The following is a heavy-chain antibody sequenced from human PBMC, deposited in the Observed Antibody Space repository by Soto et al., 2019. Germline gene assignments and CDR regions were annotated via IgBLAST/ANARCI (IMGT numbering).Heavy chain of an antibody. V-gene: IGHV1-18*01. J-gene: IGHJ6*02. CDR3: ARDLVDTAMVPDYGMDV. CDR1: GYTFTSYG. CDR2: ISAYNGNT. Sequence: ASVKVSCKASGYTFTSYGISCVRQAPGQGLEWMGWISAYNGNTNYAQKLQGRVTMTTDTSTSTAYVELRSLRSDDTAVYYCARDLVDTAMVPDYGMDVWGQGTTVTVSS. D-gene: IGHD5-18*01.